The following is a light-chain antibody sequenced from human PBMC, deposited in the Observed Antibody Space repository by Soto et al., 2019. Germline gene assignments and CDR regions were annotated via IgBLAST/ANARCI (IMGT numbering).Light chain of an antibody. CDR1: QSVSSN. V-gene: IGKV3-15*01. J-gene: IGKJ2*01. CDR3: QQYNNWPPNT. CDR2: CAS. Sequence: EIVMTQSPATLSVSPGERATLSCRASQSVSSNLAWYQQKPGQAPRLLIYCASTRATGIPARFSGSGSGTAVTLTIISRQSEDFAVYYCQQYNNWPPNTFGQGTKLEIK.